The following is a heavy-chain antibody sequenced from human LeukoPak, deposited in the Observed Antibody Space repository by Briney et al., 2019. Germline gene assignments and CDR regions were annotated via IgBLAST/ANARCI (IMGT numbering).Heavy chain of an antibody. Sequence: SETLTLTCTVSGVSISSYYWSWIRQPPGKGLEWIGSIYYSGSTNYNPSLKSRVTISSDTSNNQFSLLLTSVPAADTAAFYYARDDGDYWNWFDPWGQGTLVTVSS. CDR3: ARDDGDYWNWFDP. CDR2: IYYSGST. V-gene: IGHV4-59*12. D-gene: IGHD4-17*01. CDR1: GVSISSYY. J-gene: IGHJ5*02.